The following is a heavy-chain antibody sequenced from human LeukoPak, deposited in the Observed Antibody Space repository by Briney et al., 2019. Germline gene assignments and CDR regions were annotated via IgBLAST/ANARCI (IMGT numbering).Heavy chain of an antibody. CDR1: GFTFSNYW. Sequence: GGSLRLSCAASGFTFSNYWMSWVRQTPEKGLEWVANIKQDGSETVYVDSVKGRFTISRDNAQSSLYLQMNSLRAEDTAVYYCARDPYSSSWSYGMDVWGQGTAVTVSS. CDR2: IKQDGSET. J-gene: IGHJ6*02. D-gene: IGHD6-13*01. V-gene: IGHV3-7*05. CDR3: ARDPYSSSWSYGMDV.